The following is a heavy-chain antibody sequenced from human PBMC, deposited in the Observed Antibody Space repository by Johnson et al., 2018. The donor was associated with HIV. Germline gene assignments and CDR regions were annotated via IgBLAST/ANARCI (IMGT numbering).Heavy chain of an antibody. V-gene: IGHV3-9*01. J-gene: IGHJ3*02. D-gene: IGHD7-27*01. CDR2: ISWNSGSI. Sequence: VESGGGVVQPGRSLRLSCAASGFTFDDYAMYWVRQAPGKGLEWVSGISWNSGSISYADSVKVRFTISRDNAKNSLYLQMNSLRAEDTALYYCARERRANWDPNDAFDIWGQGTMVTVSS. CDR1: GFTFDDYA. CDR3: ARERRANWDPNDAFDI.